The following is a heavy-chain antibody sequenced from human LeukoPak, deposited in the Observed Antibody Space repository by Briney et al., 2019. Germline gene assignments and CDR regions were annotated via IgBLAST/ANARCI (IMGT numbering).Heavy chain of an antibody. Sequence: ASVKVSCKASGYTFTSYYMHWVRQAPGQGLEWMGIINPSGGSTSYAQKFQCRVTMTRDTSTSTVYMELSSLRSEDTAVYYCAREARNFAFDIWGQGTMVTVSS. V-gene: IGHV1-46*03. CDR2: INPSGGST. D-gene: IGHD1-14*01. J-gene: IGHJ3*02. CDR1: GYTFTSYY. CDR3: AREARNFAFDI.